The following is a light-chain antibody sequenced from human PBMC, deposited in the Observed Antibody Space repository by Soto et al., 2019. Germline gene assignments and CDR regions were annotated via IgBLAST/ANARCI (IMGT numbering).Light chain of an antibody. J-gene: IGKJ2*01. Sequence: EIVLTQSPGTLSLSPGERATLSCRASQRVSSSYLAWYQQKPGQAPRLLIYGASTRATGIPDRFSGSGSGTDFPLTFSRLELEVFAFYFCKGYGSSPPFIFGRGTKVDIK. CDR3: KGYGSSPPFI. V-gene: IGKV3-20*01. CDR2: GAS. CDR1: QRVSSSY.